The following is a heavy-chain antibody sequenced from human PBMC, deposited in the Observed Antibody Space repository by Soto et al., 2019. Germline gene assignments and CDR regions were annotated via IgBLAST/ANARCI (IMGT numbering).Heavy chain of an antibody. Sequence: ASVKVSCKTSGYTFTSYGIAWVRQAPGQGLEWMGWISTSKGNTNYAQKFQGRVTMTTDTSTSTGYMELRSLRSDDTAVYYCATRSPAFDFWGQGTLVTVSS. J-gene: IGHJ4*02. CDR1: GYTFTSYG. CDR2: ISTSKGNT. CDR3: ATRSPAFDF. V-gene: IGHV1-18*01.